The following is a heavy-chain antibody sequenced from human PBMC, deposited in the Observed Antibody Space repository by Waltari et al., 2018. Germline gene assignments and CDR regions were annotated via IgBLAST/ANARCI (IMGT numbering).Heavy chain of an antibody. D-gene: IGHD4-4*01. V-gene: IGHV3-23*03. CDR3: AKNAITTVPSGDYYYYMYA. J-gene: IGHJ6*03. Sequence: EVQWLESGGALGQPGGTLRLSGAASRFTFSLDAMHGILQATWKGVQLVLFIYDDGTTYSASSVKGRFTVSRDYSTDTLSLQMNSLRLEDTAVSFCAKNAITTVPSGDYYYYMYALGNGTTVIVAS. CDR2: IYDDGTT. CDR1: RFTFSLDA.